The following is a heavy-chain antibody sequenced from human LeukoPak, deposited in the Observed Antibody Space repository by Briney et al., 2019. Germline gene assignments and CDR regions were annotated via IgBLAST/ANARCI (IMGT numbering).Heavy chain of an antibody. Sequence: GGSLRLSCAASGFTFSNYWMHWVRQVPGKGLVWVSRINSDGSSTNYADSVRGRFTISRDNAKNTLYLQMNSLRAEDTAVYYCARDLKGPVNDVFDMWGQGTMVTVSS. V-gene: IGHV3-74*01. CDR1: GFTFSNYW. J-gene: IGHJ3*02. CDR3: ARDLKGPVNDVFDM. CDR2: INSDGSST. D-gene: IGHD4-23*01.